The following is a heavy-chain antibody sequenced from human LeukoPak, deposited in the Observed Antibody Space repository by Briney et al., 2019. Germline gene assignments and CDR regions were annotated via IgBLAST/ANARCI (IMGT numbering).Heavy chain of an antibody. CDR1: GYTFTSYY. CDR3: AREPARRGFDY. CDR2: INPSGGNT. V-gene: IGHV1-46*01. D-gene: IGHD6-6*01. Sequence: GASVKVSCKASGYTFTSYYMHWVRQAPGQGLEWMGIINPSGGNTSYAQKFQGRVTMTRDKSTSTVYMELSSLRSEDTAVYYCAREPARRGFDYWGQGTLVTVSS. J-gene: IGHJ4*02.